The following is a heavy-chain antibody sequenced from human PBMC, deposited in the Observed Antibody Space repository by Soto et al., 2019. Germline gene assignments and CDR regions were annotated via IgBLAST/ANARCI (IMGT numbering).Heavy chain of an antibody. CDR1: GYSFTDYR. V-gene: IGHV1-2*04. D-gene: IGHD2-8*01. Sequence: QVQLVQSGAEVKKPGASVKVSCKASGYSFTDYRIHWVRQAPGQGLEWLGRINPKSGGTSTAQKFQGWVTMTTDTSISTASMELTRLTSDDTAIYYCARGDSADCSNGVSSFFYNHDMDVWGQGTTVTVSS. CDR2: INPKSGGT. J-gene: IGHJ6*02. CDR3: ARGDSADCSNGVSSFFYNHDMDV.